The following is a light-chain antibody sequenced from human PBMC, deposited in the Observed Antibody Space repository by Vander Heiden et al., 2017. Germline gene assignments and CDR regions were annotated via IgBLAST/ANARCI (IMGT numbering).Light chain of an antibody. V-gene: IGLV4-69*01. CDR1: SRHSSYD. CDR2: VNSDGSH. J-gene: IGLJ2*01. Sequence: QLVLTPSPSASASLGASVKLTCTLSSRHSSYDNAWHQQQPEKGPRYLMMVNSDGSHSKGDGSPDCFSGSSSGAALYLTISSLQAEDDDYYYCQTWSTGMLVFGGGTKLTVL. CDR3: QTWSTGMLV.